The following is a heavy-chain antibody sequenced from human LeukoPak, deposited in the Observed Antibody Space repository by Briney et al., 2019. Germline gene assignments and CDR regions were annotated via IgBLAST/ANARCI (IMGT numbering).Heavy chain of an antibody. Sequence: SETLSLTCSVSGGSISSGSYYWNWIRQPAGKGLEWIGRIYTSGSTIYNPSFKSRVAISVDTSRNQFSLRLSSVTAADTAVYYCARGLYSSSSYDYWGQGTLVTVSS. V-gene: IGHV4-61*02. CDR1: GGSISSGSYY. CDR2: IYTSGST. D-gene: IGHD6-6*01. CDR3: ARGLYSSSSYDY. J-gene: IGHJ4*02.